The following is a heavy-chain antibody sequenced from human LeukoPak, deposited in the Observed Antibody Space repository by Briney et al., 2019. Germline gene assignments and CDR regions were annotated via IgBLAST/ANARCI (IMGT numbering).Heavy chain of an antibody. CDR3: ARRRRFKVVVAATRRGYFDY. CDR2: IYTSGST. V-gene: IGHV4-61*02. D-gene: IGHD2-15*01. CDR1: GGSISSGSYY. J-gene: IGHJ4*02. Sequence: SETLSLTCTVSGGSISSGSYYWSWIRQPAGKGLEWIGRIYTSGSTNYNPSLKSRVTISVDTSKNQFSLKLSSVTAADTAVYYCARRRRFKVVVAATRRGYFDYWGQGTLVTVSS.